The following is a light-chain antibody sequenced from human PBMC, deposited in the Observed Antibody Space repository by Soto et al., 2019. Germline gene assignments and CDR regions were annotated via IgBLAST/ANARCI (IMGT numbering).Light chain of an antibody. CDR2: EVS. J-gene: IGLJ3*02. CDR3: SSYTTSRTWV. CDR1: SSDVGNYNY. V-gene: IGLV2-14*01. Sequence: QSALTQPASVSGSPGQSITISCTGTSSDVGNYNYVSLYQHHPGKAPKLMIYEVSYRPSGVSVRFSGSKSGNTASLTISGLQAEDEANYYCSSYTTSRTWVFGGGTKVTVL.